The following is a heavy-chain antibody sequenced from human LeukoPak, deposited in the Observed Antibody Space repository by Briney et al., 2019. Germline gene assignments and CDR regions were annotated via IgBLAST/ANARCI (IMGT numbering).Heavy chain of an antibody. CDR2: ISYDGSNK. D-gene: IGHD1-26*01. J-gene: IGHJ4*02. V-gene: IGHV3-30-3*01. CDR3: ARDKMGATFDY. Sequence: GGSLRLSCAASGFTFSSYAMHWVRQAPGKGLEWVAVISYDGSNKYYADSVKGRFTISRDNSKNTLYPQMNSLRAEDTAVYYCARDKMGATFDYWGQGTLVTVSS. CDR1: GFTFSSYA.